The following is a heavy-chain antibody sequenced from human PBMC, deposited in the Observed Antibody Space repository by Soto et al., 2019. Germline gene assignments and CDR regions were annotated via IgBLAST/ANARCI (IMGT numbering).Heavy chain of an antibody. V-gene: IGHV1-8*01. D-gene: IGHD3-16*01. CDR1: GYTFTSYD. CDR2: MNPNSGNT. J-gene: IGHJ6*03. CDR3: ARGARMITFGGVLSLYYYYMDV. Sequence: ASVKVSCKASGYTFTSYDINWVRQATGQGLEWMGWMNPNSGNTGYAQKFQGRVTVTRNTSISTAYMELSSLSSEDTAVYYCARGARMITFGGVLSLYYYYMDVWGKGTTVTVSS.